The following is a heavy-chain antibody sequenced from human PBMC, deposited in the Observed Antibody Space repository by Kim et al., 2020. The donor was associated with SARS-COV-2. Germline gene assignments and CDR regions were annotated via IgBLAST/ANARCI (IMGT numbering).Heavy chain of an antibody. CDR3: AMRSSGWFYYFDY. J-gene: IGHJ4*02. Sequence: YNPSLKSRVTISVDKSKNQFSLKLSSVTAADTAVYYCAMRSSGWFYYFDYWGQGTLVTVSS. D-gene: IGHD6-19*01. V-gene: IGHV4-4*02.